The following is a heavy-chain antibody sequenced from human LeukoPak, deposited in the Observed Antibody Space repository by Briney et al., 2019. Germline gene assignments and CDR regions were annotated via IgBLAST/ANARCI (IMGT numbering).Heavy chain of an antibody. J-gene: IGHJ5*02. CDR3: ARCGGIAVPWFDP. CDR2: ISSSSSYI. Sequence: PGGSLRLSCAASGFTFSSYVMHWVRQAPGKGLEWVSSISSSSSYIYYADSVKGRFTISRDNAKNSLYLQMNSLRTEDTAVYYCARCGGIAVPWFDPWGQGTLVTVSS. D-gene: IGHD6-19*01. CDR1: GFTFSSYV. V-gene: IGHV3-21*01.